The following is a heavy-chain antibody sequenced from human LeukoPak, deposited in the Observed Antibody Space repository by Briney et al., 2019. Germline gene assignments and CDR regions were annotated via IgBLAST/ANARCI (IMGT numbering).Heavy chain of an antibody. Sequence: GGSLRLSCAASGFTFSSYWMHWVRQAPGEGLVWVSRINSDGSSTSYADSVKGRFTISRDNAKNTLYLQMNSLRAEDTAVYYCARDRSGSYFDYWGQGILVTVSS. D-gene: IGHD1-26*01. J-gene: IGHJ4*02. CDR1: GFTFSSYW. CDR2: INSDGSST. CDR3: ARDRSGSYFDY. V-gene: IGHV3-74*01.